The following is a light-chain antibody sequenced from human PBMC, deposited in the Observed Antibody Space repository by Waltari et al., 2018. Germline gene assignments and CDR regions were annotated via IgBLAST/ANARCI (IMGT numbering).Light chain of an antibody. V-gene: IGKV3-20*01. CDR3: QHHFRLPAT. J-gene: IGKJ1*01. Sequence: IMLTQSPRTLSLSPGERATLSCRASQTISRSLAWYQQKPGQAPRLPIYGASTRATGIPDRFSGSGSGTDFSLTISGLVPEDSAVYYCQHHFRLPATFGQGTKVEI. CDR2: GAS. CDR1: QTISRS.